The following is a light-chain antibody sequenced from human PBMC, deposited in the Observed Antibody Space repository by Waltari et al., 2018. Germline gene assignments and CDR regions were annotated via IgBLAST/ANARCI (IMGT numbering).Light chain of an antibody. CDR1: QSISTN. CDR2: DTS. CDR3: QQYNNWPPLYT. Sequence: EIVLTQSPATLSMSPGKRANLACRASQSISTNLAWDQQRPGQAPGLLIYDTSARATGIPVKCSGSGSGTEFTLTISDLQPEEFAVYYCQQYNNWPPLYTFRQGTKLDIK. J-gene: IGKJ2*01. V-gene: IGKV3-15*01.